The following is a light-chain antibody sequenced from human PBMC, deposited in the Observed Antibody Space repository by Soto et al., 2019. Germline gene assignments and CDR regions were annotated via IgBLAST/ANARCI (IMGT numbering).Light chain of an antibody. CDR2: EVT. V-gene: IGLV2-14*01. Sequence: QSALTQPASVSGSPGQSITISCTGTSGDIGSYNRVSWYQQHPGKAPKLIIYEVTDRPSGVSNRFSGSKSGNTASLTISGLQAEDEDDYYCSSYTNIKTRACVFGTGTKVTVL. CDR3: SSYTNIKTRACV. J-gene: IGLJ1*01. CDR1: SGDIGSYNR.